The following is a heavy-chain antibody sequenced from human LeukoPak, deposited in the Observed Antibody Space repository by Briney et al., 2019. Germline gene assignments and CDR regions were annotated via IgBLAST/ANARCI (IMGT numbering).Heavy chain of an antibody. Sequence: SETLSLTSTVSGGSISSYYWSWIRQPPGKGLEWIGYIYYSGSTNYNPSLKSRVTISVDTSKNQFSLKLSSVTAADTAVYYCARDRPDAFDIWGQGTMVTVSS. J-gene: IGHJ3*02. CDR1: GGSISSYY. V-gene: IGHV4-59*01. CDR2: IYYSGST. CDR3: ARDRPDAFDI.